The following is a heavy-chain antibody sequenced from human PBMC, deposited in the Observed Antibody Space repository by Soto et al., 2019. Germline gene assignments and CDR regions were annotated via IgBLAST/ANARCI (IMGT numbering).Heavy chain of an antibody. J-gene: IGHJ4*02. CDR1: GGTFSSYT. D-gene: IGHD2-15*01. Sequence: VKVSCKASGGTFSSYTISWVRQAPGQGLEWMGRIIPILGIANYAQKFQGRVAITADKSTSTAYMELSSLRSEDTAVYYCARETCSGGSCFSESWGQGTLVTVSS. CDR2: IIPILGIA. V-gene: IGHV1-69*04. CDR3: ARETCSGGSCFSES.